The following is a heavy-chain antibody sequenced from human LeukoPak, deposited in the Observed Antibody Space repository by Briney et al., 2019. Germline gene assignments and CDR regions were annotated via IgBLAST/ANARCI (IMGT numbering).Heavy chain of an antibody. CDR2: INHSGST. CDR1: GGSFSAYY. Sequence: PSETLSLTCAVSGGSFSAYYWSWIRQSPVKGLEWIGQINHSGSTNYNPSLKSRVTISVDTSKKQFSLKLSSVTAADTAVYYCARDRHDYGDYVLDYWGQGTLVTVSS. J-gene: IGHJ4*02. V-gene: IGHV4-34*01. D-gene: IGHD4-17*01. CDR3: ARDRHDYGDYVLDY.